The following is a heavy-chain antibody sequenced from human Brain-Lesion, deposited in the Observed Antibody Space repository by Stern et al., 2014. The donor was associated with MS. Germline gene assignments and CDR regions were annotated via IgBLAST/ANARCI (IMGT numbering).Heavy chain of an antibody. V-gene: IGHV4-61*02. CDR2: IFNSGST. D-gene: IGHD2-2*01. CDR1: GGSISSGGYY. Sequence: VQLVESGPGLVKPSQTLSLSCTVSGGSISSGGYYWSWIRQPAGKGLEWIGRIFNSGSTSYNPSPQSRVTTSIDTSKKQFSLRLNSMTAADTAVYYCARGRVVPGFQYYATDVWGQGTTVIVSS. CDR3: ARGRVVPGFQYYATDV. J-gene: IGHJ6*02.